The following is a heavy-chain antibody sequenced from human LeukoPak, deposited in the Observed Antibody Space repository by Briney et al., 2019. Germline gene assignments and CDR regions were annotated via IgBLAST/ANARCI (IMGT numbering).Heavy chain of an antibody. CDR1: GYTFTSYA. V-gene: IGHV1-69*13. CDR2: IIPIFGTA. D-gene: IGHD3-10*01. CDR3: ARGVYGSGSLNYYYYGMDV. J-gene: IGHJ6*02. Sequence: GASVKVSCKASGYTFTSYAISWVRQAPGQGLEWMGGIIPIFGTANYAQKFQGRVTITADESTSTAYMELSSLRSEDTAVYYCARGVYGSGSLNYYYYGMDVWGQGTTVTVSS.